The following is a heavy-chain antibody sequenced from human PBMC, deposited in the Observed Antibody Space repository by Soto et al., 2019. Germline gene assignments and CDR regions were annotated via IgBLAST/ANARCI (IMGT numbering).Heavy chain of an antibody. Sequence: GASVKASCKASGYTFTCYSMHWVRQAPGQGLEWMGIINPSGGNTNYAQKIQGRVTMTRDTSTSTAYMELRSLRSDDTAVYYCARVQSSGHFDYWGQGTLVTVSS. J-gene: IGHJ4*02. CDR2: INPSGGNT. D-gene: IGHD6-6*01. CDR3: ARVQSSGHFDY. V-gene: IGHV1-46*01. CDR1: GYTFTCYS.